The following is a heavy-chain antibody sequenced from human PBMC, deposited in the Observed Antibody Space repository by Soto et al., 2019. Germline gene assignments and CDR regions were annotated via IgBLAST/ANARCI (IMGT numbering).Heavy chain of an antibody. CDR2: IIPIFGTA. J-gene: IGHJ3*01. CDR1: GGTFSSYA. V-gene: IGHV1-69*13. D-gene: IGHD4-4*01. Sequence: SVKVSCKASGGTFSSYAISWVRQAAGQGLEWMGGIIPIFGTANYAQKFQGRVTITADESTSTAYMELSSLRSEDTAVYYCARLQDEYSNPRHAFHLWGQGTMLTVSS. CDR3: ARLQDEYSNPRHAFHL.